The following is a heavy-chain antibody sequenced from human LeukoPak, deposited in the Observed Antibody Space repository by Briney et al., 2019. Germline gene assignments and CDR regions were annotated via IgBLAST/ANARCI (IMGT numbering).Heavy chain of an antibody. CDR1: GFTFSSYW. Sequence: GGSLRLSCAASGFTFSSYWMSWVRQAPGKGLEWVANIKQDGSEKYYVDSVKGRFTISRDNAKNSLYLQMNSLRAEDTAVYYCARDHCSSTSCYGRYYHGMDVWGQGTLVTVSS. CDR2: IKQDGSEK. J-gene: IGHJ6*02. CDR3: ARDHCSSTSCYGRYYHGMDV. D-gene: IGHD2-2*01. V-gene: IGHV3-7*01.